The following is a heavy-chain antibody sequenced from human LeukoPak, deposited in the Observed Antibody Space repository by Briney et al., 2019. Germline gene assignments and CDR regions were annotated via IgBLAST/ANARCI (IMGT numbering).Heavy chain of an antibody. CDR3: ARVSGDV. CDR1: GFTFSSYA. J-gene: IGHJ6*02. Sequence: GGSLRLSCTASGFTFSSYAMNWVRQAPGKGLEWVSGIGAGGTFTYYADSVKGRFTISRDDSKNTLYLQMNSLRADDTAVYFCARVSGDVWGQGTTVTVSS. V-gene: IGHV3-23*01. CDR2: IGAGGTFT.